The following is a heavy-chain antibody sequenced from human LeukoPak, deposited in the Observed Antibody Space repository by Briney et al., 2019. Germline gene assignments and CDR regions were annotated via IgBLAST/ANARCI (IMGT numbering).Heavy chain of an antibody. D-gene: IGHD3-9*01. CDR2: IYSGGST. J-gene: IGHJ5*02. CDR1: GLTVSSNY. Sequence: GGSLRLSCAASGLTVSSNYMSWVRQAPGKGLEWVSVIYSGGSTYYADSVKGRFTISRDNSKNTLYLQMNSLRAEDTAVYYCARDQTYYDILTGYYRSDGFDPWGQGTLVTVSS. V-gene: IGHV3-53*01. CDR3: ARDQTYYDILTGYYRSDGFDP.